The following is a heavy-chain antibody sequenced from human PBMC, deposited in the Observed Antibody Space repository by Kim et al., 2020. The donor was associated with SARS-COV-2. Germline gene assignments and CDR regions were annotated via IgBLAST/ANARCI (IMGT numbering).Heavy chain of an antibody. Sequence: ADSVKGRLIISRDISNNTLDLQMSSLRVEDTAIYYCARGQTSFTTGWYVDFWGQGTRVTVSS. CDR3: ARGQTSFTTGWYVDF. V-gene: IGHV3-53*05. D-gene: IGHD6-19*01. J-gene: IGHJ4*02.